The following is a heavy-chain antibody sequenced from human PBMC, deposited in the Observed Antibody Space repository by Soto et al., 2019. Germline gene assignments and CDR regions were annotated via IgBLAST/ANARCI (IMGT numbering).Heavy chain of an antibody. Sequence: QVQLVESGGGVVQPGRSLRLSCAASGFTFSSYGMHWVRQAPGKGLELVAVISYDGSNKYYADSVKGRFTISRDNSKNTLYLQMNSLRAEDTAVYYCANIETYYYDSSGSRYAFDIWGQGTMVTVSS. CDR3: ANIETYYYDSSGSRYAFDI. V-gene: IGHV3-30*18. D-gene: IGHD3-22*01. J-gene: IGHJ3*02. CDR1: GFTFSSYG. CDR2: ISYDGSNK.